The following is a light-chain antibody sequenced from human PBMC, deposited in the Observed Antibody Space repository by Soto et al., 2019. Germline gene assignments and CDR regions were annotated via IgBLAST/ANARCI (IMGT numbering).Light chain of an antibody. Sequence: EIVLTQSPGTLSLSPWERATLSCRASQSVSNNYLAWYQQKPGQAPRLLIYGASSRATDIPDRISGSGSGTDFTLTISRLEPDDFAVYYCQQYGRSPQAAWTLGQGTKVEIK. V-gene: IGKV3-20*01. CDR1: QSVSNNY. CDR3: QQYGRSPQAAWT. CDR2: GAS. J-gene: IGKJ1*01.